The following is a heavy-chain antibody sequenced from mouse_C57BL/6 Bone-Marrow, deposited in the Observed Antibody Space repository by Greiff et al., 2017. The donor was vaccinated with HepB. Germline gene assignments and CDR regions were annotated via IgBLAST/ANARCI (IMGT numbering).Heavy chain of an antibody. Sequence: QVQLKQSGAELAKPGASVKLSCKASGYTFTSYWMHWVKQRPGQGLEWIGYINPSSGYTKYNQKFKDKATLTADKSSSTAYMQLSSLTYEDSAVYYCARRDYSNYGYFDVWGTGTTVTVSS. CDR1: GYTFTSYW. V-gene: IGHV1-7*01. D-gene: IGHD2-5*01. CDR2: INPSSGYT. J-gene: IGHJ1*03. CDR3: ARRDYSNYGYFDV.